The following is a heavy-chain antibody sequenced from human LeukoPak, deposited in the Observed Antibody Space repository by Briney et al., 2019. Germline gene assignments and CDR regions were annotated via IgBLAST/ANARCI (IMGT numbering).Heavy chain of an antibody. CDR3: ARVLRDYYFDF. CDR1: GFAFSGYN. V-gene: IGHV3-21*01. J-gene: IGHJ4*02. D-gene: IGHD2-15*01. CDR2: ITASSIYI. Sequence: PGGSLRLSCAASGFAFSGYNMNWVRQAPGKGLEWISSITASSIYIYHADSVKGRFTVSRGNAKNLLFPQMDSLRAEDTAVYYCARVLRDYYFDFWGQGTLVTVSS.